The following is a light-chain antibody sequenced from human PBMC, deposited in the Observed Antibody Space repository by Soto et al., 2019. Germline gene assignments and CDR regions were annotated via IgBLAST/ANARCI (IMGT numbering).Light chain of an antibody. J-gene: IGLJ3*02. Sequence: QSVLTQPASVSGSPGQSITISCTGTSSDVGGYNYVSWYQQHPGKAPKLMIYEVSNRPSGVSNRFSGSKSGNTASLTISGLQAEGEADYYCSSYTTSSTHWVFGGGTKVTVL. CDR3: SSYTTSSTHWV. CDR1: SSDVGGYNY. CDR2: EVS. V-gene: IGLV2-14*01.